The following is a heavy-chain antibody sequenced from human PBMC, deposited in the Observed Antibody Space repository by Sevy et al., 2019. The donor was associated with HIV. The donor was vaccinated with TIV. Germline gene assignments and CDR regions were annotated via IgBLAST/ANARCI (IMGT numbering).Heavy chain of an antibody. D-gene: IGHD6-6*01. V-gene: IGHV4-39*01. CDR3: ARYGIAARRPVFLDY. Sequence: SETLSLTCTVSGGSISSSSYYWGWIRQPPGKGLEWIGSIYYSGSTNYNPSLKSRVTISVDTSKNQFSLKLSSVTAADTAVYYCARYGIAARRPVFLDYWGQGTLVTVSS. J-gene: IGHJ4*02. CDR1: GGSISSSSYY. CDR2: IYYSGST.